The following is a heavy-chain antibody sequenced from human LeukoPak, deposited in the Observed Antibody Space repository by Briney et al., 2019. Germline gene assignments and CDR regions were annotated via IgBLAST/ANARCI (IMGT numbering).Heavy chain of an antibody. CDR1: GFTFSSSA. CDR2: ISDDESNR. J-gene: IGHJ4*02. Sequence: PGGSLRLSCAASGFTFSSSAMYWVRQAPGKGLEWVAVISDDESNRYYAEFVKGRFTVSRDNTKNTLYLQMNSLRAEDTAVYYCARDLGFVLMVYALDYWGQGTLVTVSS. CDR3: ARDLGFVLMVYALDY. D-gene: IGHD2-8*01. V-gene: IGHV3-30-3*01.